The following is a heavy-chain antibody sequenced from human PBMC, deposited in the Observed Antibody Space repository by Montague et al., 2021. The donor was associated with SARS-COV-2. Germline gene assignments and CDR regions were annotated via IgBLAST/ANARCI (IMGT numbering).Heavy chain of an antibody. D-gene: IGHD3-10*01. CDR2: INRDGNT. V-gene: IGHV4-34*01. CDR1: VDLFSGYY. J-gene: IGHJ4*02. CDR3: ARARWSRILWFGDSQYFDY. Sequence: SETLSLTCAVYVDLFSGYYWAWIRQSPGKGLEWIGEINRDGNTNYNPSLKDRVTMSADTSKSQSSLEMRSVTAADTAVYFCARARWSRILWFGDSQYFDYWGQGTPVTVSS.